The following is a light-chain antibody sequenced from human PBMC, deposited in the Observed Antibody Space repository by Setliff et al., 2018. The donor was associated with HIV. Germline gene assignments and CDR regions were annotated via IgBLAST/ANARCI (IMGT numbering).Light chain of an antibody. CDR2: EVN. J-gene: IGLJ2*01. Sequence: QSALTQPASVSGSPGQSITISCTGTSSDIGRYNYVSWYQQYPGKAPKLIIYEVNNRPSGLPNRFSGSKSGNTASLTISGLQAEDEADYYCCSYAGSVVFGGGTKVTV. CDR3: CSYAGSVV. CDR1: SSDIGRYNY. V-gene: IGLV2-14*03.